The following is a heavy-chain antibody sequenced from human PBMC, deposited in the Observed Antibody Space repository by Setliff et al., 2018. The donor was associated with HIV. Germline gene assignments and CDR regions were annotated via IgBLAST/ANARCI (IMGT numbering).Heavy chain of an antibody. Sequence: GASVKVSCKASGYTFTNYFVHWVRQAPGQGLEWMGMINPSGGQRSFAQKFQGRITVATATSTATSTGTVYMELSSLRSEDTAVEYWAREAPDDHFDHWGQGTLVTVSS. J-gene: IGHJ4*02. CDR3: AREAPDDHFDH. V-gene: IGHV1-46*01. CDR1: GYTFTNYF. CDR2: INPSGGQR. D-gene: IGHD1-1*01.